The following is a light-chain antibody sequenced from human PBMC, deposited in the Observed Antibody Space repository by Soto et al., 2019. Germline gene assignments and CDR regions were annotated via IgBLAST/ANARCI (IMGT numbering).Light chain of an antibody. V-gene: IGKV3-20*01. CDR2: GAS. J-gene: IGKJ1*01. CDR1: QSVSSSY. Sequence: EIVMTQSPATLSASPGERVTLSCRASQSVSSSYLAWYQQKPGQAPRLLIYGASSRATGIPDRFSGSGSGTDFTLTISRLEPEDFAVYYCQQYGSSPRTFGQGTKVEIK. CDR3: QQYGSSPRT.